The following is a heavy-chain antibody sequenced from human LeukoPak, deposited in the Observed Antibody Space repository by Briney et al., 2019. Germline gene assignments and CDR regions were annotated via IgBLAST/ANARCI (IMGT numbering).Heavy chain of an antibody. V-gene: IGHV3-74*01. D-gene: IGHD3-3*01. Sequence: GGSLRLSCVASGFTFRNYWMHWVRQVPGKGPEWVSRINKDGSITNFADSVKGRFTISRDNAKNTVYLQMNSLRAEDTAVYYCARERAIFGVVIMGPLDYWGQGTLVTVSS. J-gene: IGHJ4*02. CDR1: GFTFRNYW. CDR3: ARERAIFGVVIMGPLDY. CDR2: INKDGSIT.